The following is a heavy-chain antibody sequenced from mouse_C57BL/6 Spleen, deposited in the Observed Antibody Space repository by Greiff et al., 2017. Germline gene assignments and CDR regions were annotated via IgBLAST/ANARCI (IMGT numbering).Heavy chain of an antibody. D-gene: IGHD1-1*01. CDR1: GYTFTSSW. CDR3: ARRIYYGSSHWYFDV. Sequence: QVQLQQPGADLVKPGASVKLSCKASGYTFTSSWMPWVNQRPGRGLEWIGRMDPNSGGTKYNEKFKSKATLTVDKPSSTAYRQLSSLTSEDSAVYYCARRIYYGSSHWYFDVWGTGTTVTVSS. J-gene: IGHJ1*03. V-gene: IGHV1-72*01. CDR2: MDPNSGGT.